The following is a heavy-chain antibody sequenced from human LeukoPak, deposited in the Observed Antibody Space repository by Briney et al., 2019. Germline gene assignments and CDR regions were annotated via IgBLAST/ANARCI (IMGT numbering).Heavy chain of an antibody. CDR3: ARPSYDSSGYEGAFDI. CDR1: GYTFTSYG. Sequence: ASVKVSCKASGYTFTSYGISWVRQAPGQGLEWMGWISAYNGNTNYAQKPQGRVTMTTDTSTSTAYMELRSLRSDDTAVYYCARPSYDSSGYEGAFDIWGQGTMVTVSS. CDR2: ISAYNGNT. V-gene: IGHV1-18*01. D-gene: IGHD3-22*01. J-gene: IGHJ3*02.